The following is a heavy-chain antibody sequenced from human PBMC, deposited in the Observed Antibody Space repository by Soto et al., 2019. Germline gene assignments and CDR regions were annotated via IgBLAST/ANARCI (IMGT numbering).Heavy chain of an antibody. J-gene: IGHJ3*02. V-gene: IGHV3-7*03. CDR1: GFTFSSYW. Sequence: TGGSLRLSCAASGFTFSSYWMSWVRQAPGKGLEWVANIKQDGSEKYYVDSVKGRFTISRDNAKNSLYLQMNSLRAEDTAVYYCARDLGLIVATIHDAFDIWGQGTMVTVSS. D-gene: IGHD5-12*01. CDR3: ARDLGLIVATIHDAFDI. CDR2: IKQDGSEK.